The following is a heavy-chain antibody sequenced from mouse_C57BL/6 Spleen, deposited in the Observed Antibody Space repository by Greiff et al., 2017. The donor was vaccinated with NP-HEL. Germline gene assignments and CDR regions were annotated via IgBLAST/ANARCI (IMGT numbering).Heavy chain of an antibody. CDR1: GYTFTSYW. V-gene: IGHV1-50*01. CDR3: AKNSGTGYFDV. J-gene: IGHJ1*03. Sequence: QVQLQQSGAELVKPGASVKLSCKASGYTFTSYWMQWVKQRPGQGLEWIGEIDPSDSYTNYNQKFKGKATLTVDTSSSTAYMQLSSLTSEDSAVYYCAKNSGTGYFDVWGTGTTVTVSS. D-gene: IGHD4-1*01. CDR2: IDPSDSYT.